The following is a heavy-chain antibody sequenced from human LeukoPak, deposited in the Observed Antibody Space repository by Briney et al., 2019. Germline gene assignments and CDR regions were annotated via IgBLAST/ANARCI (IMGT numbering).Heavy chain of an antibody. Sequence: SETLSLTCAFSGGSISSGGYSWSWVRQPRGKGLGWIVYISHSGSTYYNPSLKSRATISVDRSKQQFSMKLSSVTAAHTAVYYCARAYYGSGSYSFDYWGQGTLVTASS. CDR3: ARAYYGSGSYSFDY. CDR2: ISHSGST. D-gene: IGHD3-10*01. J-gene: IGHJ4*02. V-gene: IGHV4-30-2*01. CDR1: GGSISSGGYS.